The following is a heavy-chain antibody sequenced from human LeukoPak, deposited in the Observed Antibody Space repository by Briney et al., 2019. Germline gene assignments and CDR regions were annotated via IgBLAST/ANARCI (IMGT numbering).Heavy chain of an antibody. CDR1: GGSISSGGYY. V-gene: IGHV4-31*03. J-gene: IGHJ4*02. D-gene: IGHD3-22*01. Sequence: SETLSLTCTVSGGSISSGGYYWSWIRQHPGKGLEWIGYIYYSGSTYYNPSLKSRVTISVDTSKNQFSLKLSSVTAADTAVYYCARGDYYDSSGYGHLPYSDYWGQGTLVTVSS. CDR2: IYYSGST. CDR3: ARGDYYDSSGYGHLPYSDY.